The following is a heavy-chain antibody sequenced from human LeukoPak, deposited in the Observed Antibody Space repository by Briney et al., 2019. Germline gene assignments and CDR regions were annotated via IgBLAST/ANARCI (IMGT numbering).Heavy chain of an antibody. Sequence: GGSLRLSCAASGFAFSTNWMHWVRQAPGKGLVWVSHISTDARTITYADFVKGRFTISRDNSKNTLYLQMNSLRAEDTAVYYCATRYFDWSVDYWGQGTLVTVSS. CDR1: GFAFSTNW. D-gene: IGHD3-9*01. J-gene: IGHJ4*02. V-gene: IGHV3-74*01. CDR3: ATRYFDWSVDY. CDR2: ISTDARTI.